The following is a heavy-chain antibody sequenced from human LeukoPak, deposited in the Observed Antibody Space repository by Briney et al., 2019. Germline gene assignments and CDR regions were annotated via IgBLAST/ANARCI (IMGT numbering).Heavy chain of an antibody. Sequence: GGSLRLSCAASGFTFSSYWMIWVRQAPGKGLEWVANIQQDGSEKYYVDSVKGRFTISRDNAKNSLYLQMNSLRAENTAVYYCARNPPRYFNWGQGTLVTVSS. CDR2: IQQDGSEK. D-gene: IGHD1-26*01. CDR3: ARNPPRYFN. CDR1: GFTFSSYW. J-gene: IGHJ4*02. V-gene: IGHV3-7*05.